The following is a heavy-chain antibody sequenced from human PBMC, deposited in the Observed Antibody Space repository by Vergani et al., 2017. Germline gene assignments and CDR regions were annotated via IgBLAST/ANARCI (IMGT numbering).Heavy chain of an antibody. J-gene: IGHJ5*02. V-gene: IGHV3-23*04. Sequence: EVQLVESGGGLVQPGGSLRLSCAASGFTFSSYAMSWVRQAPGKGLEWVSAISGSGGSTYYADSVKGRFTISRDNSKNTLYLQMNSLRAEDTAVYYCARDCVRQQLASWKFDPWGQGTLVTVSS. D-gene: IGHD6-13*01. CDR2: ISGSGGST. CDR1: GFTFSSYA. CDR3: ARDCVRQQLASWKFDP.